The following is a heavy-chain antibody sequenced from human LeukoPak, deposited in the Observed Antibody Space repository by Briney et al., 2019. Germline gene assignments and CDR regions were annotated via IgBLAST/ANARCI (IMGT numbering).Heavy chain of an antibody. V-gene: IGHV3-7*01. CDR2: MKQDGGEI. Sequence: PGRSLRLSCVVSGFTFNEYWTSWVRQAPGKGLEWVATMKQDGGEIYYVDSVRGRFTISRDNVKNSLYLQMNSLRAEDTAMYYCARIMDLLGVHFDFWGQGTLVTVSS. D-gene: IGHD2-21*01. CDR1: GFTFNEYW. J-gene: IGHJ4*02. CDR3: ARIMDLLGVHFDF.